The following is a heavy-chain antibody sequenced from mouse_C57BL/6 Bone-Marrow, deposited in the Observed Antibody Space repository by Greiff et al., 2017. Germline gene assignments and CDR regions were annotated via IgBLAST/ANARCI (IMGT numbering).Heavy chain of an antibody. D-gene: IGHD2-1*01. CDR2: ISDGGSYT. CDR1: GFTFSSYA. J-gene: IGHJ4*01. CDR3: ARIYYGNPYYYAKDY. Sequence: EVMLVESGGGLVKPGGSLKLSCAASGFTFSSYAMSWVRQTPEKRLEWVATISDGGSYTYYPDNVKGRFTISRDNAKNHLYLQMSHLKSEDTAMYYCARIYYGNPYYYAKDYWGQGTSVTVSS. V-gene: IGHV5-4*03.